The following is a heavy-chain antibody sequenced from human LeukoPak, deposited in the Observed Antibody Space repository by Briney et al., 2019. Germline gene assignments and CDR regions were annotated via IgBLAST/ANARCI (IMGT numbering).Heavy chain of an antibody. CDR1: GFSFRSFA. Sequence: AGGSLRLSCAASGFSFRSFAMHWVRQAPGKGLENISAISDNGASTYYAKSVKGRFTISRDNSQNTLWLQMGSLRAEDMAVYYCARDNGYSYGPVDYWGQGTLVTVSS. CDR3: ARDNGYSYGPVDY. CDR2: ISDNGAST. V-gene: IGHV3-64*01. J-gene: IGHJ4*02. D-gene: IGHD5-18*01.